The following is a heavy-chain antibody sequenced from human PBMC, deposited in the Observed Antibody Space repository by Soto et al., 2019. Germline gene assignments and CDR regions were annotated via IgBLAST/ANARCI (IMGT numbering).Heavy chain of an antibody. CDR2: ISAYNGNT. CDR3: ARDYGSGSYYNPPNFDF. D-gene: IGHD3-10*01. V-gene: IGHV1-18*01. Sequence: ASVKVSCKASGYTFTSYGISWVRQAPGQGLEWMGWISAYNGNTNYAQKLQGRVTMTTDTSTSTAYMELRSLRSDDTAVYYCARDYGSGSYYNPPNFDFWGQGILVTVSS. J-gene: IGHJ4*02. CDR1: GYTFTSYG.